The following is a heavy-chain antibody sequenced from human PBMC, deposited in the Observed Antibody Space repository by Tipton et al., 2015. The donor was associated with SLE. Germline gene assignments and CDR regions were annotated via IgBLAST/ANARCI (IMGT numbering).Heavy chain of an antibody. J-gene: IGHJ4*02. V-gene: IGHV3-21*01. D-gene: IGHD6-6*01. CDR1: GFTFSSYS. Sequence: GSLRLSCAASGFTFSSYSMNWVRHVPGKGLEWVSTISSSSSYIYYADSVKGRFTISRDNAKNSLYLQMNSLRAEDTAVYYCARGGGVDSSSVYGGQGTLVTVSS. CDR2: ISSSSSYI. CDR3: ARGGGVDSSSVY.